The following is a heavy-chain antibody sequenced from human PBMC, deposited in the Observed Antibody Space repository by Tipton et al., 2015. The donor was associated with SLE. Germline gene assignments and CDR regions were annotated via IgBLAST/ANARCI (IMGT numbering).Heavy chain of an antibody. CDR2: VFYSGTT. J-gene: IGHJ5*02. Sequence: TLSLTCTVSVASINSSSYYWAWIRQPPGKGLEWIGSVFYSGTTYYNPSLQSRVTISVDRSKSQFSLKLTSVTAADTAVYYCARGPPFMEWERNWFDPWGQGTQVTVSS. D-gene: IGHD3-3*02. V-gene: IGHV4-39*07. CDR3: ARGPPFMEWERNWFDP. CDR1: VASINSSSYY.